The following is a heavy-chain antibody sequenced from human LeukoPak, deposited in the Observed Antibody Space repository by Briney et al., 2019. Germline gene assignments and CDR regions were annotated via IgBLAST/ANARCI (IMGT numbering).Heavy chain of an antibody. CDR2: ISAYNGNT. CDR3: ARLGYCSGGSCYADYSTLLNWFDP. CDR1: GGTFSSYE. V-gene: IGHV1-18*01. Sequence: ASVKVSCKASGGTFSSYEISWVRQAPGQGLEWMGWISAYNGNTNYAQKLQGRVTMTTDTSTSTAYMELRSLRSDDTAVYYCARLGYCSGGSCYADYSTLLNWFDPWGQGTLVTVSS. J-gene: IGHJ5*02. D-gene: IGHD2-15*01.